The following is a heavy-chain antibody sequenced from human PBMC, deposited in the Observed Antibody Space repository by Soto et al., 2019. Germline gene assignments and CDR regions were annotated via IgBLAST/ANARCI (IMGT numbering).Heavy chain of an antibody. D-gene: IGHD2-2*01. V-gene: IGHV3-74*01. CDR1: GFTFSTYW. J-gene: IGHJ4*02. Sequence: EVQLVESGGGLVQPGGSLRLSCAASGFTFSTYWMHWVRQAPGKGLVWVSRINSDGSSTSYADSVKGRFTISRDNAKNSLYLQMNSLSAADTSVYYCSTLVVPAAPLSYWGQGTLVTVSS. CDR3: STLVVPAAPLSY. CDR2: INSDGSST.